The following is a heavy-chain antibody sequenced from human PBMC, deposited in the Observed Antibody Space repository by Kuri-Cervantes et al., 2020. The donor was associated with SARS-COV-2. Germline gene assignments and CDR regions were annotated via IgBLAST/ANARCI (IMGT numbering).Heavy chain of an antibody. Sequence: ASVKVSCKASGYTFTSYGISWVRQAPGQGLEWMGWISAYNGNTNYAQKLQGRVTMTTDTSTSTAYMELSSLRSEDTAVYYCARVPDYYDSSGYGLMEYYFDYWGQGTLVTVSS. J-gene: IGHJ4*02. CDR2: ISAYNGNT. CDR3: ARVPDYYDSSGYGLMEYYFDY. CDR1: GYTFTSYG. V-gene: IGHV1-18*04. D-gene: IGHD3-22*01.